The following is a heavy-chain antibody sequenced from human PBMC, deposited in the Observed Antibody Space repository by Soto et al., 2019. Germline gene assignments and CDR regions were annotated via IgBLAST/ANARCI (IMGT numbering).Heavy chain of an antibody. CDR2: IYYSGST. CDR3: AREGYCSGGSCYWNNWFDP. J-gene: IGHJ5*02. V-gene: IGHV4-31*03. CDR1: GGSISSGGYY. Sequence: HVQLQESGPGLVKPSQTLSLTCTVSGGSISSGGYYWSWIRQHPGKGLEWIGYIYYSGSTYYNPSLKSRVTISVDTSKNQFSLKLSSVTAADTAVYYCAREGYCSGGSCYWNNWFDPWGQGTLVTVSS. D-gene: IGHD2-15*01.